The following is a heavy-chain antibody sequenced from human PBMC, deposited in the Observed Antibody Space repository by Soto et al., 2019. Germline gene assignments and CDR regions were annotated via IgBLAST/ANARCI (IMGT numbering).Heavy chain of an antibody. V-gene: IGHV2-5*02. Sequence: QITLKESGPTLVKPTQTLTLTCTFSGFPLSTSGVGVGWIRQPPGKALEWLALIYWDDDKRYSPSLKSRLTITKDTSKNQVVLTMTNMDPVDTATYYCARQYGSGSYDDYWGQGTLVTVSS. CDR3: ARQYGSGSYDDY. CDR2: IYWDDDK. D-gene: IGHD3-10*01. J-gene: IGHJ4*02. CDR1: GFPLSTSGVG.